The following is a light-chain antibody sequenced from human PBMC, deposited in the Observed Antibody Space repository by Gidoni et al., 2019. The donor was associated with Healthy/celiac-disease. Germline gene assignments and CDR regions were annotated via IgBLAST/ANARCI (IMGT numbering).Light chain of an antibody. J-gene: IGKJ5*01. CDR1: QSVSSY. Sequence: EIVSTQSPATLSLSPGERATLSCRASQSVSSYLAWYQQKPGQAPRLLIYDASNRATVIPARCTGGGSGTDFTLSICSLEPEEFAVSYCQQRSNWLITFGPGTRLEIK. CDR2: DAS. CDR3: QQRSNWLIT. V-gene: IGKV3-11*01.